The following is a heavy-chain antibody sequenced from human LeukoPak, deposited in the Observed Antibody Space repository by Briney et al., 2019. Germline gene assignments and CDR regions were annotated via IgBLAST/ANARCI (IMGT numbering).Heavy chain of an antibody. V-gene: IGHV4-38-2*01. CDR3: ARGSITTPGGFDY. CDR2: IYHSGST. J-gene: IGHJ4*02. CDR1: GYSISSGYY. D-gene: IGHD3-3*01. Sequence: KASETLCLTCAVSGYSISSGYYWDWIRQPPGKLLEWVGSIYHSGSTYYNPSLKSRVTISVDTSKNQFSLKLSSVTAADTAVYYFARGSITTPGGFDYWGQGTLVTVSS.